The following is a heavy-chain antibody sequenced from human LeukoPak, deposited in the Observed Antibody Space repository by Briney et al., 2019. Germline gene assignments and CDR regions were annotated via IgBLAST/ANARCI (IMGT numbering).Heavy chain of an antibody. V-gene: IGHV1-2*02. CDR3: ARDLYFDY. CDR1: GYTFTDYY. CDR2: INPKSGGT. J-gene: IGHJ4*02. Sequence: ASVNVSFKASGYTFTDYYIHWVRQARGQGLEWMGWINPKSGGTKYAQKFQGRVTMTRDTSISTAYMEMSRLRSDDTAVYYCARDLYFDYWGQGTLVTVSS.